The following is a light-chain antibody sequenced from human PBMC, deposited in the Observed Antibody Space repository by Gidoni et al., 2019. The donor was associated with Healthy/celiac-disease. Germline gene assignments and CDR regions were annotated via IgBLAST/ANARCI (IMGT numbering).Light chain of an antibody. Sequence: EIVMTQSTGTMSLSPGERATLYCRASQSVSSSYLAWYQQKPGQAPRLLLYGASSRATGIPDRFSCSGSGTDFTLTISRLEPEDFALYYFQQYGSSPWTFXQXTKVEIK. V-gene: IGKV3-20*01. CDR2: GAS. CDR1: QSVSSSY. J-gene: IGKJ1*01. CDR3: QQYGSSPWT.